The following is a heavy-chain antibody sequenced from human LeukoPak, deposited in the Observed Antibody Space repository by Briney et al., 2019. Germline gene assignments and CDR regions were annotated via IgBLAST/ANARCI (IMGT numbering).Heavy chain of an antibody. CDR3: VQTGRNNYFDS. Sequence: PGGSLRLSCAASGFTFSDSYMSWIRQAPGEGLDWLACISSSGHTIYYAESVRGRFTISRDNAKNSLYLQLNSLRPEDTAVYYCVQTGRNNYFDSWGQGTLVTVSS. CDR1: GFTFSDSY. J-gene: IGHJ5*01. CDR2: ISSSGHTI. V-gene: IGHV3-11*01.